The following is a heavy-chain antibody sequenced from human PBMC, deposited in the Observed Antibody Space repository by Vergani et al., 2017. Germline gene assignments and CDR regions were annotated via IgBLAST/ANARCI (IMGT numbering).Heavy chain of an antibody. Sequence: QVQLVQSGAEVKKPGSSVKVSCKASGGTFSSYTISWVRQAPGQGLEWMGRIIPILGIANYAQKFQGRVTITADKSTSTAYMELSSLRSEDTAGYYCASLKATTSQNFDYWGQGTLVTVSS. J-gene: IGHJ4*02. V-gene: IGHV1-69*02. CDR1: GGTFSSYT. CDR3: ASLKATTSQNFDY. D-gene: IGHD5-12*01. CDR2: IIPILGIA.